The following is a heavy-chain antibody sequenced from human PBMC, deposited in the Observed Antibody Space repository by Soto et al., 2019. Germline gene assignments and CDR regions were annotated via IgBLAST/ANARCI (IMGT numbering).Heavy chain of an antibody. Sequence: SETLSLTCTVSGGSISSGGYYWSWIRQHPGKGLEWIGYIYYSGSTYYNPSLKSRVTISVDTSKNQFSLKLSSVTAADTAVYYCARYSSSLERFDYWGQGTLVTVSS. V-gene: IGHV4-31*03. CDR2: IYYSGST. CDR3: ARYSSSLERFDY. D-gene: IGHD6-6*01. J-gene: IGHJ4*02. CDR1: GGSISSGGYY.